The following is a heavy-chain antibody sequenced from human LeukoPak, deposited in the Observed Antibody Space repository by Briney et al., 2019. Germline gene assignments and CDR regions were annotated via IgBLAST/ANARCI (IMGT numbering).Heavy chain of an antibody. D-gene: IGHD3-9*01. CDR1: GGSISSSSYY. J-gene: IGHJ4*02. CDR2: IYYSGST. CDR3: ARSKDILTGYCFDY. V-gene: IGHV4-61*05. Sequence: PSETLSLTCTVSGGSISSSSYYWGWIRQPPGKGLEWIGYIYYSGSTNYNPSFKSRVTISVDTSKNQFSLKLSSLTAADTAVYYCARSKDILTGYCFDYWGQGTLVTVSS.